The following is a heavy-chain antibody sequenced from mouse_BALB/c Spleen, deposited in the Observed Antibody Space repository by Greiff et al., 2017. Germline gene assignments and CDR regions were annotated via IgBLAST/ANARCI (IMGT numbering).Heavy chain of an antibody. Sequence: VQLQQSGPGLVAPSQSLSITCTVSGFSFTSYGVHWVRQPPGKGLEWLGVIWAGGSTNYNSALMSRLSISKDNSKSQVFLKMNSLQTDDTAMYYCARDQGYRSAWFAYWGQGTLVTVSA. V-gene: IGHV2-9*02. CDR3: ARDQGYRSAWFAY. J-gene: IGHJ3*01. CDR1: GFSFTSYG. D-gene: IGHD2-14*01. CDR2: IWAGGST.